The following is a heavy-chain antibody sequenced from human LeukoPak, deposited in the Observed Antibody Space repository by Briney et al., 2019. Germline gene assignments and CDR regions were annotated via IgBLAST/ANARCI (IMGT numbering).Heavy chain of an antibody. Sequence: SVKVSCKASGGTFSSYAISWVRQAPGQGLEWMGGIIPIFGTANYAQKFQGRVTITADESTSTAYMELSSLRSEDTAVYYWARGDLKGYCSGGSCYFDYWGQGTLVTVSS. CDR2: IIPIFGTA. CDR3: ARGDLKGYCSGGSCYFDY. CDR1: GGTFSSYA. V-gene: IGHV1-69*13. D-gene: IGHD2-15*01. J-gene: IGHJ4*02.